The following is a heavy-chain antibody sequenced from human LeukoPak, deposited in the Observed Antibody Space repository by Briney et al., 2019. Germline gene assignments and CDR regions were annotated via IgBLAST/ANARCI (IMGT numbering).Heavy chain of an antibody. Sequence: ASVKVSCKASGYTFTNYYMHWVRQAPGQGLEWMGIINPSGGITNYAQKFQGRVTMTRDMSTSTVYMELSSLRSEDTAVYYCARGGELPPDAFDIWGQGTMVTVSS. V-gene: IGHV1-46*01. D-gene: IGHD3-10*01. CDR3: ARGGELPPDAFDI. J-gene: IGHJ3*02. CDR1: GYTFTNYY. CDR2: INPSGGIT.